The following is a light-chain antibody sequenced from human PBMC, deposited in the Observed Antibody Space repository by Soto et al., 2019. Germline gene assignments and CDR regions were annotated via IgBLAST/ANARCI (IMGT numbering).Light chain of an antibody. CDR3: QQYGSSSRT. CDR2: DAS. J-gene: IGKJ1*01. V-gene: IGKV3-20*01. Sequence: IVVTISPVALSLSPGERATLSCRASQSVSSNLAWHQQKPGQAPRILMYDASTRATGISARFSGSGSGTDFTLTISRLEPEDFGVYYCQQYGSSSRTFGQGTKVDIK. CDR1: QSVSSN.